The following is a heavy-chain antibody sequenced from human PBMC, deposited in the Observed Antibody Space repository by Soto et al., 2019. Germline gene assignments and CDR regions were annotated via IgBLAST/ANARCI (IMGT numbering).Heavy chain of an antibody. CDR1: GYTFTHFY. Sequence: QVHLEQSGAEVKKPGDSVKVSCKASGYTFTHFYITWVRQAPGQGLEWMGAISPHNFNTNFAQKFQGRVTLTTDTSTITAYMELRSLTSDDTAVYYCARDEGGYDILTGYYNAHHFDYWGQGVLVTVSS. D-gene: IGHD3-9*01. CDR2: ISPHNFNT. J-gene: IGHJ4*02. V-gene: IGHV1-18*01. CDR3: ARDEGGYDILTGYYNAHHFDY.